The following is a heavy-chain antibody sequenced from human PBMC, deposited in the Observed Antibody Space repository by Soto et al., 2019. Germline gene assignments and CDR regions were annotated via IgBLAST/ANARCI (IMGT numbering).Heavy chain of an antibody. CDR2: IYYSGRT. D-gene: IGHD1-7*01. CDR3: AAGITGITSNY. V-gene: IGHV4-59*01. CDR1: GGSISSYY. J-gene: IGHJ4*02. Sequence: SETLSLTCTVSGGSISSYYWSWIRQPPGEGLEWVGYIYYSGRTNYNPSLRSRVTVSVDTSKNQFSLKLSSVTAADTAVYYCAAGITGITSNYWGQGTLVTVS.